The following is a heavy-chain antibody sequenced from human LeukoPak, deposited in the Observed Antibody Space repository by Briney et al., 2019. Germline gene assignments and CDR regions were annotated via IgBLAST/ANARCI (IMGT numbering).Heavy chain of an antibody. J-gene: IGHJ3*02. Sequence: PSETLSLTCTVSGGSISSYYWSWIRQPPGKGLEWIGYIYYSGSTNYNPSLKSRVTISVDTSKNQFSLKLSSVTAADTAVHYCARTDGLLLNAFDIWGQGTMVTVSS. CDR2: IYYSGST. CDR1: GGSISSYY. D-gene: IGHD3-22*01. V-gene: IGHV4-59*01. CDR3: ARTDGLLLNAFDI.